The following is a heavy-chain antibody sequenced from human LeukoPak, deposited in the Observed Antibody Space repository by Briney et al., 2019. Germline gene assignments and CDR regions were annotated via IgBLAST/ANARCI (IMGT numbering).Heavy chain of an antibody. J-gene: IGHJ4*02. D-gene: IGHD5-18*01. CDR1: GFTFDDYA. CDR3: ARGYGYGNDY. V-gene: IGHV3-9*01. CDR2: ISWNSGSI. Sequence: PGGSLRLSCAASGFTFDDYAMHWVRQAPGKGLEWVSGISWNSGSIGYADSVKGRFTISRDNAKNFLYLQMNSLRAEDTAVYYCARGYGYGNDYWGQGTLVTVSS.